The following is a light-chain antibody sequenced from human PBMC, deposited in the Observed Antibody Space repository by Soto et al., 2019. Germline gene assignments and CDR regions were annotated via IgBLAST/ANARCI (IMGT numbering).Light chain of an antibody. CDR2: AAA. V-gene: IGKV1-6*01. CDR1: QGIRND. CDR3: LQDYNYPRT. J-gene: IGKJ1*01. Sequence: NQMTQSPSSLSTSVGYSVTIACRASQGIRNDLGWYQQKPGKAPKLLIYAAASLQSVVPSRFSGSGSGTDFTLTISSMQPEDFATYYCLQDYNYPRTFGQGTKVDIK.